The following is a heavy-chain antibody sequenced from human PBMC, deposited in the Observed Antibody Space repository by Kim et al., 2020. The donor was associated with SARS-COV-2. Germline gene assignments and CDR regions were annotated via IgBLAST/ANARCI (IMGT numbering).Heavy chain of an antibody. CDR1: GGSISSYY. CDR2: IYYSGST. CDR3: AREDGDWHRLGY. D-gene: IGHD2-21*02. J-gene: IGHJ4*02. Sequence: SETLSLTCTVSGGSISSYYWSWIRQPPGKGLEWIGYIYYSGSTNYNPSLKSRVTISVDTSKNQFSLKLSSVTAADTAVYYCAREDGDWHRLGYWGQGTLVTVSS. V-gene: IGHV4-59*01.